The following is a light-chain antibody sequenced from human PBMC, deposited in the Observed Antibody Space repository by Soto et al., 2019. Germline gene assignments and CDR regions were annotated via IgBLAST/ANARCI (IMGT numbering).Light chain of an antibody. CDR2: GAS. J-gene: IGKJ1*01. Sequence: EIVLTKSPGTLSLSPGERATLSCRASQSVSSSYLAWYQQKPGQAPRLLIYGASSRATGIPDRFSGSGSWTDFTLTISRLETEDIATYYCQQYDNLPPWTFGQGTKVDIK. V-gene: IGKV3-20*01. CDR1: QSVSSSY. CDR3: QQYDNLPPWT.